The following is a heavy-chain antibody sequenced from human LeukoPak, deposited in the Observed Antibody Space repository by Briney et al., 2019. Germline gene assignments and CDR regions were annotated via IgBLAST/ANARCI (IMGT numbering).Heavy chain of an antibody. V-gene: IGHV3-66*01. D-gene: IGHD1-14*01. CDR2: IYSGGGT. CDR3: ARRPGSDYYGMDV. CDR1: GFTINSNY. J-gene: IGHJ6*02. Sequence: GGSLRLSCAASGFTINSNYMNWARQAPGKGLGGVSAIYSGGGTYYAASVKDRFTISRDNSKNTLYLQMNSLRAEDTAVYYCARRPGSDYYGMDVWGQGTTVTVSS.